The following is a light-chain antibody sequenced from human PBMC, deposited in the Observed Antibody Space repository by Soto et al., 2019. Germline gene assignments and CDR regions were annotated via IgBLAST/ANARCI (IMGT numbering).Light chain of an antibody. CDR2: AAS. J-gene: IGKJ2*01. CDR1: RSFASSY. Sequence: EIVLTQSPVTLSLSPGERATLSCRASRSFASSYLGWYQQKPGQAPRLLIYAASTRATGIPDRFSGSGSATVFTLTFSRLEPEDSAVYYCQHYDSSPPYTFGQGTKLEIK. V-gene: IGKV3-20*01. CDR3: QHYDSSPPYT.